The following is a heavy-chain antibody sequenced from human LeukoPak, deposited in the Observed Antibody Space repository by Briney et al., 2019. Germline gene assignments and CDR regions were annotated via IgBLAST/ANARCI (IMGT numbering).Heavy chain of an antibody. V-gene: IGHV1-46*01. D-gene: IGHD6-13*01. CDR1: GYTFTSYY. CDR2: INPSGGST. J-gene: IGHJ4*02. Sequence: ASVKVSCKASGYTFTSYYMHWVRQAPGQGLEWMGIINPSGGSTSYAQKFQGRVTMTRDTSTSTVYMELSSLRSEDTAVYYCARVPTPYSSSWPPDYWGQGTLVTVSS. CDR3: ARVPTPYSSSWPPDY.